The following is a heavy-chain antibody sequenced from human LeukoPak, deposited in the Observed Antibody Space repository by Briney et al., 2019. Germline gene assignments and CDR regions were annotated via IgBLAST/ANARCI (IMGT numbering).Heavy chain of an antibody. CDR2: ISYDGSNK. D-gene: IGHD6-13*01. V-gene: IGHV3-30*14. J-gene: IGHJ4*02. Sequence: PGGSLRLSCAASGFTFSSYAMHWVRQAPGKGLEWVAVISYDGSNKYYADSVKGRFTISRDNSKNTLYLQMNSLRAEDTAVYYCARDGSRGSSWYGAWFDYWGQGTLVTVSS. CDR1: GFTFSSYA. CDR3: ARDGSRGSSWYGAWFDY.